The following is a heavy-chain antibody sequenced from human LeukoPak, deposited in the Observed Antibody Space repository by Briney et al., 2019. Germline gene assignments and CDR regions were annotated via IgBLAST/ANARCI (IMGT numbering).Heavy chain of an antibody. J-gene: IGHJ6*03. Sequence: ASVKVSCKASGGTFSSYAISWVRQAPGQGLEWMGWISAYNGNTNYAQKVQGRVTMTTDTSTSTAYMDLRSLRSDDTAVYYCARDGAERPHYMDVWGKGTTVTVSS. V-gene: IGHV1-18*01. D-gene: IGHD1-1*01. CDR1: GGTFSSYA. CDR2: ISAYNGNT. CDR3: ARDGAERPHYMDV.